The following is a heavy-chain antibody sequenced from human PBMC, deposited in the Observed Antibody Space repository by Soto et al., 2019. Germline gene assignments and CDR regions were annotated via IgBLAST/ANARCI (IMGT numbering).Heavy chain of an antibody. J-gene: IGHJ3*02. CDR1: GGSFSGYY. Sequence: PSETLSLTCAVYGGSFSGYYWSWIRQPPGKGLEWIGEINHSGSTDYNPSLKSGVTISVDTSKNQFSLMMSSVAAADTAVYYCARGAWGGYSGYDDAFDIWGQGTMVTVSS. D-gene: IGHD5-12*01. CDR2: INHSGST. V-gene: IGHV4-34*01. CDR3: ARGAWGGYSGYDDAFDI.